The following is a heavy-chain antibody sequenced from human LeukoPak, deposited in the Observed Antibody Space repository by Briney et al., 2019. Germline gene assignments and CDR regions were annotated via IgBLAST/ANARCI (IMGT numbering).Heavy chain of an antibody. CDR3: VRGEKDYYYGLDV. V-gene: IGHV3-23*01. CDR1: GFTFSNYA. D-gene: IGHD1-26*01. CDR2: ISGSSGTT. J-gene: IGHJ6*02. Sequence: GGSLRLSCAASGFTFSNYAMSWVRQPPGKGLEWVSSISGSSGTTYYADSVKGRFTISRENSKNTLFLQMNSLRAEDTAMYYCVRGEKDYYYGLDVWGQGTTVTVSS.